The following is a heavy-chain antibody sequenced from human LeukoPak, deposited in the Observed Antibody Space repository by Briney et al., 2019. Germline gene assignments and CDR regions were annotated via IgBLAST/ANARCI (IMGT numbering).Heavy chain of an antibody. CDR2: ISGSGGST. Sequence: GGSLRLSCAASGFTFSSYAMSWVRQAPGKGLEWVSAISGSGGSTYYADSVKGRFTISRDNSKSTLYLQMNSLRAEDTAVYYCAKASSPWYSSGWAPPDDAFDIWGQGTMVIVSS. V-gene: IGHV3-23*01. CDR3: AKASSPWYSSGWAPPDDAFDI. D-gene: IGHD6-19*01. CDR1: GFTFSSYA. J-gene: IGHJ3*02.